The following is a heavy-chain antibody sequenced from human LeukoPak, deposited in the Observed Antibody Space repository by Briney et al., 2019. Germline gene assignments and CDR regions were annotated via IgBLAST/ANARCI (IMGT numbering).Heavy chain of an antibody. J-gene: IGHJ4*02. D-gene: IGHD6-19*01. CDR2: ISGSGGST. Sequence: PGGSLRLACAASGFTFSSDAMSWVRQAPGKGLEWVSAISGSGGSTYYADSVKGRFTISRDNSKNTLYLQMNSLRAEDPAVYYCAKGRGWYDANFDYWGQGTLVTVSS. V-gene: IGHV3-23*01. CDR1: GFTFSSDA. CDR3: AKGRGWYDANFDY.